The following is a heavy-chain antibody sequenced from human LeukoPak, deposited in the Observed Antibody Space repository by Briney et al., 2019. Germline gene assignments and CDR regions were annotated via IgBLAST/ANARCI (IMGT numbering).Heavy chain of an antibody. Sequence: GGSLRLSCAASGFTFSSYAMSWVRQAPGKGLEWVSGISGSAGVTYSADSVKGRFTISRDNSKNTLYLQMNSLRAEDTAVYYCARGYGAFDIWGQGTMVTVSS. CDR1: GFTFSSYA. J-gene: IGHJ3*02. CDR3: ARGYGAFDI. CDR2: ISGSAGVT. V-gene: IGHV3-23*01. D-gene: IGHD4-17*01.